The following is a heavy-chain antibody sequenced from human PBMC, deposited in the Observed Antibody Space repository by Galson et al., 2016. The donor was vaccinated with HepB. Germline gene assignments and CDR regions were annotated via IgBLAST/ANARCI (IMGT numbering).Heavy chain of an antibody. Sequence: SVKVSCKASGDTLNNYVLSWVRQAPGQGLEWMGGIIALFDTVIYAQKFQGRLTITADNSSNTAYMELSGLRSDDTAVYYCARDRETGTYCLDYWGQGTLVTVSP. D-gene: IGHD2-21*01. CDR1: GDTLNNYV. CDR2: IIALFDTV. CDR3: ARDRETGTYCLDY. J-gene: IGHJ4*02. V-gene: IGHV1-69*06.